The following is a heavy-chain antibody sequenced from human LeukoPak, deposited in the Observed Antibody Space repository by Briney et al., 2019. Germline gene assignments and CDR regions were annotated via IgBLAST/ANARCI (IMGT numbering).Heavy chain of an antibody. CDR2: ISYDGSNK. D-gene: IGHD2-2*01. CDR1: GFTFSSYA. Sequence: GGSLRLSCAASGFTFSSYAMHWVRQAPGKGLEWVAVISYDGSNKYYADSVKGRFTISRDNSKNTLYLQMNSLRAEDTAVYYCARAWLYCSRTCCYGYFDYWGQGTLVTVSS. J-gene: IGHJ4*02. CDR3: ARAWLYCSRTCCYGYFDY. V-gene: IGHV3-30*04.